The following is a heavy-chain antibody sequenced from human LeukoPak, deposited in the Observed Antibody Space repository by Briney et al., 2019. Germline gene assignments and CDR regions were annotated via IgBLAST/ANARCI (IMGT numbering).Heavy chain of an antibody. V-gene: IGHV3-7*01. Sequence: GGSLRLSCAASEFTFSRYWMTWVRQAPGKGLEWVANIKQDGGEKYYVDSVKGRFTISRDNAKNSLYLQMNSLRAEDTAVYYCARSTAVPHLQDWGQGTLVTVSS. CDR2: IKQDGGEK. CDR1: EFTFSRYW. J-gene: IGHJ1*01. CDR3: ARSTAVPHLQD. D-gene: IGHD2-2*02.